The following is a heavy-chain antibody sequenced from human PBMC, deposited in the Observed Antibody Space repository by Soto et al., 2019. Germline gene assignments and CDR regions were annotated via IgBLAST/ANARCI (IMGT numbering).Heavy chain of an antibody. J-gene: IGHJ6*02. V-gene: IGHV3-9*01. CDR3: AASGGLDSSGYSGDYYGMDV. D-gene: IGHD3-22*01. CDR1: GFTFDDYA. Sequence: EVQLVESGGGLVQPGRSLRLSCAASGFTFDDYAMHWVRQRPGRGLEWVSGITWNSDEIGYPDSVKGRFSISRDNAKKLLYLQMNSLRRDDTALYYCAASGGLDSSGYSGDYYGMDVWGQGTTVTVSS. CDR2: ITWNSDEI.